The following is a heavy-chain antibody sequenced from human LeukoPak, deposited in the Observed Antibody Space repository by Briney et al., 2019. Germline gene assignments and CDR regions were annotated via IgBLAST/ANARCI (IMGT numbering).Heavy chain of an antibody. J-gene: IGHJ4*02. CDR3: ARGPLYYYDSSAPFDY. CDR2: INPSGGST. CDR1: GYTFTSYY. D-gene: IGHD3-22*01. V-gene: IGHV1-46*01. Sequence: ASVKVSCKASGYTFTSYYMHWVQQAPGQGLEWMGIINPSGGSTGYAQKFQGRVTMTRDTSTSTVYMELSSLRSEDTAVYYCARGPLYYYDSSAPFDYWGQGTLVTVSS.